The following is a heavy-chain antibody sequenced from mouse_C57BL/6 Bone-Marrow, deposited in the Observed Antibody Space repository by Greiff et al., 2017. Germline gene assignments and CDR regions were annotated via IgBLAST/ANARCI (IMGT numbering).Heavy chain of an antibody. D-gene: IGHD2-5*01. CDR2: IHPNSGST. CDR1: GYTFTSYW. Sequence: QVQLQQPGAELVKPGASVKLSCKASGYTFTSYWMHWVKQRPGQGLEWIGMIHPNSGSTNYNEKFKSKATLTVDKSSSTAYMQLSSLTSEDSAVXYCARSVYSNYGAYWGQGTLVTVSA. J-gene: IGHJ3*01. V-gene: IGHV1-64*01. CDR3: ARSVYSNYGAY.